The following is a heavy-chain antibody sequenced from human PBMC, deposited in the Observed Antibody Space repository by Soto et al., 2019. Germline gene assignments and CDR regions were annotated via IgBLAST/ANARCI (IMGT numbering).Heavy chain of an antibody. CDR2: IKSNTDGGAT. V-gene: IGHV3-15*01. D-gene: IGHD2-21*02. Sequence: EVQLVESGGGLVQPGGSLRLSCAASGFTFKNSWMSWVRQAPGQGLQWVGRIKSNTDGGATDYAAAVKGRFTISRDDAKTTLYLQMNSLKTEDTAVYYCTTGPGCGGVDCYSGYLRYWGQGTLVPVSS. CDR1: GFTFKNSW. CDR3: TTGPGCGGVDCYSGYLRY. J-gene: IGHJ4*02.